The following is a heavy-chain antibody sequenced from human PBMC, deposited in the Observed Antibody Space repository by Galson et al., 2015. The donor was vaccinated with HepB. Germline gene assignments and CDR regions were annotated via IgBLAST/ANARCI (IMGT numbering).Heavy chain of an antibody. CDR1: GFSFSDHY. V-gene: IGHV3-72*01. CDR2: SRNKPKGYRT. Sequence: SLRLSCAVPGFSFSDHYIDWVRQAPGKGLEGVGRSRNKPKGYRTAYAASVKGRFTVSRDDSKNSVFLQMNSLRSEDTAVYYCARSEVTTVVTDFDSWGQGTLVTVSS. J-gene: IGHJ4*02. D-gene: IGHD4-23*01. CDR3: ARSEVTTVVTDFDS.